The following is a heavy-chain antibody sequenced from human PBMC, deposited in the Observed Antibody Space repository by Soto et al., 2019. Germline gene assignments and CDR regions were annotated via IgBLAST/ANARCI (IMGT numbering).Heavy chain of an antibody. J-gene: IGHJ4*02. V-gene: IGHV3-21*01. CDR2: ISSSSSYI. CDR1: GFTFSSYS. Sequence: GGSLRLSCASSGFTFSSYSMSWVRQAPGKGLEWVSSISSSSSYIYYADSVKGRFTISRDNAKNSLYLQMNSLRAEDTAVYYCARDITPRVVPAANDYWGQGTLVTVSS. CDR3: ARDITPRVVPAANDY. D-gene: IGHD2-2*01.